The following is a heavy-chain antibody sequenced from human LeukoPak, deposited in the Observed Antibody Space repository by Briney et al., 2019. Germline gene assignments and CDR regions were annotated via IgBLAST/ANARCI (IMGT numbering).Heavy chain of an antibody. V-gene: IGHV1-2*02. CDR2: INPNSGGT. D-gene: IGHD6-13*01. J-gene: IGHJ4*02. Sequence: ASVKVSCKASGYTFTGYYMHWVRQARGQGLEWMGWINPNSGGTNYAQKFQGRVTMTRDTSISTAYMELSRLRSDDTAVYYCARGRPRIAAAGHPFDYWGQGTLVTVSS. CDR3: ARGRPRIAAAGHPFDY. CDR1: GYTFTGYY.